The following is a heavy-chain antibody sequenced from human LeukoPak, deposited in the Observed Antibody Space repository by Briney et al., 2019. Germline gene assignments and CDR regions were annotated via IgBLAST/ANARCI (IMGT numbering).Heavy chain of an antibody. D-gene: IGHD3-22*01. J-gene: IGHJ5*02. CDR3: ARGRGSGYYRKYNWFDP. V-gene: IGHV4-39*07. CDR1: GGSISSSSYY. CDR2: IYHSGST. Sequence: PSETLSLTCTVSGGSISSSSYYWGWIRQPPGKGLEWIGSIYHSGSTYYNPSLKSRVTISVDTSKNQFSLKLSSVTAADTAVYYCARGRGSGYYRKYNWFDPWGQGTLVTVSS.